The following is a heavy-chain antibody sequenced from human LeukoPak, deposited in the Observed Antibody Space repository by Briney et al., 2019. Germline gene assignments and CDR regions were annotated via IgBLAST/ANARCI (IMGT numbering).Heavy chain of an antibody. J-gene: IGHJ2*01. D-gene: IGHD4-23*01. Sequence: SETLSLTCTASGGSISSFYWSWIRQPPGKGLEWVGYIYYRGNTQYNPSLKSRVTISVDTYKNQFSLRLTSVTAADTAVYYCARDLDYGGSSIWYFDLWGRGTLVTVSS. CDR2: IYYRGNT. CDR3: ARDLDYGGSSIWYFDL. V-gene: IGHV4-59*01. CDR1: GGSISSFY.